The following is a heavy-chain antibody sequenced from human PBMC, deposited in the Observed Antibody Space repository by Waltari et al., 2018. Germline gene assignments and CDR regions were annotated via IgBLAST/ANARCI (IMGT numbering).Heavy chain of an antibody. CDR1: GGSISSSGYY. Sequence: QVQLQESGPGLVKSSQTLSLTCTVSGGSISSSGYYWNWIRQHPKKGLEWIGLIYNSGSASYNPSLKSRVTISGDTSKNQFSLKLNSVTADDTAVYYCARSQDTRYSSGWYYNYWGQGTLVTVSS. J-gene: IGHJ4*02. CDR2: IYNSGSA. D-gene: IGHD6-19*01. CDR3: ARSQDTRYSSGWYYNY. V-gene: IGHV4-31*03.